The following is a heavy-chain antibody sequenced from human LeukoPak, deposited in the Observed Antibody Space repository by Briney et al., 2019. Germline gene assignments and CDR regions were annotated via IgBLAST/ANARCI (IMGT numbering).Heavy chain of an antibody. CDR3: ARAAREPYSSGWFYDY. V-gene: IGHV4-31*03. D-gene: IGHD6-19*01. J-gene: IGHJ4*02. CDR1: GGSISSGGYY. Sequence: SETLSLTCTVSGGSISSGGYYWSWIRQHPGKGLEWIGYIYYSGSTYYNPSLKSRVTISVDTSKNQFSLKLSSVTAADTAVYYCARAAREPYSSGWFYDYWGQGTLVTVSS. CDR2: IYYSGST.